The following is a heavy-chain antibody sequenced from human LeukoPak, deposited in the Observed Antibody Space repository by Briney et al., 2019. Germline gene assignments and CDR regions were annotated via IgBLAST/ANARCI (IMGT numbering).Heavy chain of an antibody. D-gene: IGHD3-22*01. CDR3: ARGTSLYYDSSGYLPFDY. CDR1: GFTFSSYA. V-gene: IGHV3-30*04. CDR2: ISYDGSNK. Sequence: GGSLRLSCAASGFTFSSYAMHWVRQAPGKGLEWMAVISYDGSNKYYADSVKGRFTISRDNSKNTLYLQMNSLRAEDTAVYYCARGTSLYYDSSGYLPFDYWGQGTLVTVSS. J-gene: IGHJ4*02.